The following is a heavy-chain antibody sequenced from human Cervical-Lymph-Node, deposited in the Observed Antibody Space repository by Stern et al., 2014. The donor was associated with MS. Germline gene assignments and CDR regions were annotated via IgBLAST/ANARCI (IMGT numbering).Heavy chain of an antibody. CDR3: ARDGSWSPLDY. J-gene: IGHJ4*02. V-gene: IGHV4-4*07. Sequence: QVQLVESGPRQVQTAETLSLTCSVSRGSISTYYWSCIRQAAGKGLEWIGRVSPTGNTGYTPSLKNRVTWSVDPSKNQFSLQLKSVTAADTAMYFCARDGSWSPLDYWGQGILVTVSS. CDR2: VSPTGNT. CDR1: RGSISTYY. D-gene: IGHD6-13*01.